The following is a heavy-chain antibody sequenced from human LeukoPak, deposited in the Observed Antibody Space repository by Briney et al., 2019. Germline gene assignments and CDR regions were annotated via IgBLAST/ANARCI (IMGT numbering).Heavy chain of an antibody. CDR1: GFTFSRYD. CDR3: ARGRGGSYDY. V-gene: IGHV3-64*02. Sequence: GGSLRLSCAASGFTFSRYDMHWVRQAPGKGLEYVSAITSDGGKTFYADSVKDRFTISRDNSKNTLYLQMGSLRAEDMAVYYCARGRGGSYDYWGQGTLVTVSS. J-gene: IGHJ4*02. D-gene: IGHD1-26*01. CDR2: ITSDGGKT.